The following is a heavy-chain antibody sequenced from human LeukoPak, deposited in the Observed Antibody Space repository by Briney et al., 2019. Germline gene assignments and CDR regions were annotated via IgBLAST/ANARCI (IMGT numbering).Heavy chain of an antibody. CDR2: IKQDGSQR. CDR3: ARRGGSSSRRSPIDY. J-gene: IGHJ4*02. CDR1: GFTFSDYC. Sequence: PGGSLRLSCTASGFTFSDYCMTWVRQAPGKGPEWVANIKQDGSQRYYVDSVRGRFTNSRDNAKNSLFLQMNGLRAEDTAVYYCARRGGSSSRRSPIDYWGQGTLVTVSS. V-gene: IGHV3-7*01. D-gene: IGHD6-6*01.